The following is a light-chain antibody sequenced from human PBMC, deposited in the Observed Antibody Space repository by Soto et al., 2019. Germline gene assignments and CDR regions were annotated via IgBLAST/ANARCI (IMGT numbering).Light chain of an antibody. Sequence: EILWTQSPSTLSLSPGERATLSCRASQSVSSYLAWYKQKPGQAPRLLIYDASNRATGIPARVSGSGSGTDFTLTISSLQPEDFAVYYCQQRSNWPRTFGQGTKVDIK. CDR2: DAS. CDR1: QSVSSY. CDR3: QQRSNWPRT. V-gene: IGKV3-11*01. J-gene: IGKJ1*01.